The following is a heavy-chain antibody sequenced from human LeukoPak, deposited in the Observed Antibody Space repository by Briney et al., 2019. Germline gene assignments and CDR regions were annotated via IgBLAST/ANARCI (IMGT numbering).Heavy chain of an antibody. D-gene: IGHD6-6*01. CDR2: ISGSGGST. J-gene: IGHJ4*02. Sequence: GGSLRLSCAASGFTFSSYAMSWVRQAPGKGLEWVSAISGSGGSTYYADSVKGRFTISRDNSKNTLYLQMNSLRAEDTAVYYCARDGLGSSSLGSWGQGTLVTVSS. V-gene: IGHV3-23*01. CDR1: GFTFSSYA. CDR3: ARDGLGSSSLGS.